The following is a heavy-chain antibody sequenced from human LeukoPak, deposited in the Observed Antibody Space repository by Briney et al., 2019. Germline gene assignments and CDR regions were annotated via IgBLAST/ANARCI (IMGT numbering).Heavy chain of an antibody. V-gene: IGHV1-69*06. D-gene: IGHD3-16*02. Sequence: SVKVSCKASGGTFSSYAISWVRQAPGQGLEWMGGIIPIFGTANYAQKFQGRVTITADKSTSTAYMELSSLRSEDTAVYYCARAGDYVWGSYSSSLNYFDYWGQGTLVTVSS. CDR2: IIPIFGTA. CDR1: GGTFSSYA. J-gene: IGHJ4*02. CDR3: ARAGDYVWGSYSSSLNYFDY.